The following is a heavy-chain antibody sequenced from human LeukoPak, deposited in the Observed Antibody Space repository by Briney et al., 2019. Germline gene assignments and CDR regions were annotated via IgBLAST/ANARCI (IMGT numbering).Heavy chain of an antibody. Sequence: SETLSLTCTVSGGSISSYYWSWIRQPPGKGLEWIGYIYYSGSTNYNPSLKSRVTISVDTSKNQFSLKLSSVTAADTAVYYCARVTVPADFDIWGQGTMVTVSS. J-gene: IGHJ3*02. D-gene: IGHD4-17*01. V-gene: IGHV4-59*01. CDR1: GGSISSYY. CDR3: ARVTVPADFDI. CDR2: IYYSGST.